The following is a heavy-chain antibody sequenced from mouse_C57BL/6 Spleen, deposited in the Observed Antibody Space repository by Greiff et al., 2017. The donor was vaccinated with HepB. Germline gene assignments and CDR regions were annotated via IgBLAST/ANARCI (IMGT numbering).Heavy chain of an antibody. J-gene: IGHJ4*01. CDR2: ISSGSSTI. V-gene: IGHV5-17*01. Sequence: EVKVVESGGGLVKPGGSLKLSCAASGFTFSDYGMHWVRQAPEKGLEWVAYISSGSSTIYYADTVKGRFTISRDNAKNTLFLQMTSLRSEDTAMYYCAGTTVVAPLAMDYWGQGTSVTVSS. CDR1: GFTFSDYG. CDR3: AGTTVVAPLAMDY. D-gene: IGHD1-1*01.